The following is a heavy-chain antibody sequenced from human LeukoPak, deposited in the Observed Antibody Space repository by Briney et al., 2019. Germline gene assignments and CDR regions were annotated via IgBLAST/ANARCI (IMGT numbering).Heavy chain of an antibody. CDR1: GFTFSSYS. CDR2: ISSSSSTI. CDR3: ARPTTVVTDDAFDI. D-gene: IGHD4-23*01. Sequence: PGGSLRLSCAASGFTFSSYSMNWVRQAPGKGLEWVSYISSSSSTIYYADSVKGRFTISRDNAKNSLYLQMNSLRAEDTAVYYCARPTTVVTDDAFDIWGQGTMVTVSS. J-gene: IGHJ3*02. V-gene: IGHV3-48*04.